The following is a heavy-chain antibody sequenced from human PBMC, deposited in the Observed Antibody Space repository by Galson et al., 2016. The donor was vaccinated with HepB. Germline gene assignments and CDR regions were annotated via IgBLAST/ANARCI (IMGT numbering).Heavy chain of an antibody. D-gene: IGHD1-1*01. V-gene: IGHV1-18*01. J-gene: IGHJ5*02. CDR3: ARDKLEPAGFWLDP. CDR2: ISAYNGNT. CDR1: DYTFTSYG. Sequence: SVKVSCKASDYTFTSYGLSWVRQAPGQGLEWMGWISAYNGNTNYAQNLQGRITMTTDTSTSTAYMELRSLSSDDTAVYYCARDKLEPAGFWLDPWGQGTLVTVSS.